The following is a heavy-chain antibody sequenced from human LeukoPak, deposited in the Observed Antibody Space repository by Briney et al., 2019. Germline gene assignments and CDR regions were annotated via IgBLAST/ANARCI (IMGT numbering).Heavy chain of an antibody. J-gene: IGHJ5*02. D-gene: IGHD2-8*01. CDR3: AKDEGYCTNGVCYSWFDP. V-gene: IGHV3-30*18. Sequence: GGSLRLSCAASGFTFSSYGMHWVRQAPGKGLEWVAVISYDGSNKYYADSVKGRFTVSRDNSKNTLYLQMNSLRAEDTAVYYCAKDEGYCTNGVCYSWFDPWGQGTLVTVSS. CDR1: GFTFSSYG. CDR2: ISYDGSNK.